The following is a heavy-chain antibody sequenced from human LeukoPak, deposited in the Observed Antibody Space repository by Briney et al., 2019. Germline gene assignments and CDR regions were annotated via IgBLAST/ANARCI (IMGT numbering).Heavy chain of an antibody. J-gene: IGHJ4*02. CDR2: INQDGTEK. Sequence: GGSLRLSCAAAGFSFTTYWMSWVRPAQGKVLEWVGNINQDGTEKYYADSVKGRFTITKDNGKNSLDLQMNSLRADDTAVYYCARDILGEGEDANYAVYYFDYWGQGTVVTVSS. CDR1: GFSFTTYW. D-gene: IGHD4/OR15-4a*01. V-gene: IGHV3-7*01. CDR3: ARDILGEGEDANYAVYYFDY.